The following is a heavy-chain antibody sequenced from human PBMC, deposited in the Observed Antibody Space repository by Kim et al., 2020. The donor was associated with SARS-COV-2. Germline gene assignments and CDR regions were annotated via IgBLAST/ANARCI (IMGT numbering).Heavy chain of an antibody. V-gene: IGHV1-18*01. CDR3: VRGHYGKIVGEY. CDR2: IDSDNGNT. D-gene: IGHD1-26*01. CDR1: GYTFTDYG. J-gene: IGHJ4*02. Sequence: ASVKVSCKASGYTFTDYGFSWVRQAPGQGLEWMGWIDSDNGNTNYAQNLQGRVTMTADTSTSTAYMELMSLRSDDTAMYYCVRGHYGKIVGEYWGQGTLVTGSA.